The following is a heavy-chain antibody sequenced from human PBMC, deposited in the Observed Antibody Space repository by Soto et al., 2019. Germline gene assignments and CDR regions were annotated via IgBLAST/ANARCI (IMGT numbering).Heavy chain of an antibody. V-gene: IGHV3-9*01. CDR1: GFTFDDYA. D-gene: IGHD2-8*01. CDR3: AEDSSEYCTNGVCYTSPWFDP. CDR2: ISWNSGSI. J-gene: IGHJ5*02. Sequence: PGGSLRLSCAASGFTFDDYAMHWVRQAPGKGLEWVSGISWNSGSIGYADSVKGRFTISRDNAKNSLYLQMNSLRAEDTALYYCAEDSSEYCTNGVCYTSPWFDPWGQGTLVTVSS.